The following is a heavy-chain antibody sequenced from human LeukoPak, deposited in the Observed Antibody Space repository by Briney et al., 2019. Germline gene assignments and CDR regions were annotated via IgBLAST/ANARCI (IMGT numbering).Heavy chain of an antibody. CDR2: ISSSSSTI. D-gene: IGHD1-26*01. CDR1: GFTFSSYS. V-gene: IGHV3-48*01. CDR3: AKDLRYSGSPRAFDF. J-gene: IGHJ3*01. Sequence: GGSLRLSCAASGFTFSSYSMNWVRQAPGKGLEWVSYISSSSSTIYYADSVKGRFTISRDNSKNTLYLQMNSLRAEDTAVYYCAKDLRYSGSPRAFDFWGQGTMVTVSS.